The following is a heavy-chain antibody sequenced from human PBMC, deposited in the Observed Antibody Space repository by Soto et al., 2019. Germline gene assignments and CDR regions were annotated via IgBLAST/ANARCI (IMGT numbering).Heavy chain of an antibody. D-gene: IGHD3-16*01. Sequence: GASVKVSCKASGYTFTGYYMHWVRQAPGQGLEWMGWINPNSGGTNYAQKFQGWVTMTRDTSISTAYMELSRLRSDDTAVYYCARVLSYDYVWGSQPYYFDYWGQGTLVTVSS. CDR2: INPNSGGT. CDR1: GYTFTGYY. J-gene: IGHJ4*02. V-gene: IGHV1-2*04. CDR3: ARVLSYDYVWGSQPYYFDY.